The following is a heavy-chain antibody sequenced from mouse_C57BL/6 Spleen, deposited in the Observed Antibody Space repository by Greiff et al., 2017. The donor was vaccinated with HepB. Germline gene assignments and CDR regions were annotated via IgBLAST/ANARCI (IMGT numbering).Heavy chain of an antibody. CDR1: GYTFTSYW. CDR2: IYPGNSDT. V-gene: IGHV1-5*01. J-gene: IGHJ4*01. CDR3: TKRYDYEGAMDY. Sequence: EVQLQQSGTVLARPGASVKMSCKTSGYTFTSYWMHWVKQRPGQGLEWIGAIYPGNSDTSYNQKFKGKAKLTAVTSASTAYMELSSLTNEDSAVYYCTKRYDYEGAMDYWGQGTSVTVSS. D-gene: IGHD2-4*01.